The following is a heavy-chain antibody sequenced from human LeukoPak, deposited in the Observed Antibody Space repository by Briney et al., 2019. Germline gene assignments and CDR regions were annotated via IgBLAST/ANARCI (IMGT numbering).Heavy chain of an antibody. Sequence: SETLSLTCTISGGSISSYYWSWIRQPPGKGLEWIGYIYYSGSTNYNPSLKSRVTISVDTSKNQFSLKLSSVTAADTAVYYCARGVGGADFDYWGQGTLVTVSS. CDR2: IYYSGST. V-gene: IGHV4-59*01. CDR1: GGSISSYY. D-gene: IGHD1-26*01. J-gene: IGHJ4*02. CDR3: ARGVGGADFDY.